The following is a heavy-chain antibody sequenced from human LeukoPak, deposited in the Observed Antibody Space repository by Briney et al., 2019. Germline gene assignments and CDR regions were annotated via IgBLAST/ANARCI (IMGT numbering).Heavy chain of an antibody. CDR2: IWYDGSNK. Sequence: PGGSLRLSCAASGLIFSNYGMHWVRQAPGKGLEWVALIWYDGSNKYYTDSVKGRLTISRDSSKNTLYLQMNSLRAEDTAVYYCAREGPRGNSQFDYWGQGTLVTVSS. D-gene: IGHD2/OR15-2a*01. J-gene: IGHJ4*02. CDR3: AREGPRGNSQFDY. CDR1: GLIFSNYG. V-gene: IGHV3-33*01.